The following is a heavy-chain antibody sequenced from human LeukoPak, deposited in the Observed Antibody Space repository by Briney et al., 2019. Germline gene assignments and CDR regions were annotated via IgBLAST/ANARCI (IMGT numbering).Heavy chain of an antibody. V-gene: IGHV3-21*01. CDR1: GFTFSSYS. CDR3: ANHLVCGSTSCPPFDY. Sequence: GGLVKPGGSLRLSCAASGFTFSSYSMSWVRQAPGKGLEWVSSISDDSNYIYYADSVEGRFTISRDNAKNSLYLQMNSLRAEDTAVYYCANHLVCGSTSCPPFDYWGQGTLVTVSS. CDR2: ISDDSNYI. J-gene: IGHJ4*02. D-gene: IGHD2-2*01.